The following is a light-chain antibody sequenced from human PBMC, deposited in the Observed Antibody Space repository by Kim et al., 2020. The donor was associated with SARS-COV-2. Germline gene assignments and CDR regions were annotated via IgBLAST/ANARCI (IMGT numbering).Light chain of an antibody. Sequence: EIVLTQSPGTLSLSPGERATLSCRASQSVSSSYFAWYQQKPGQAPRLLIYGASSRATGIPDRFSGSGSGTDFTLTISRVEPEDFAVYYCQQYGSSLTMTFGQGTRVEIK. J-gene: IGKJ5*01. CDR2: GAS. CDR3: QQYGSSLTMT. V-gene: IGKV3-20*01. CDR1: QSVSSSY.